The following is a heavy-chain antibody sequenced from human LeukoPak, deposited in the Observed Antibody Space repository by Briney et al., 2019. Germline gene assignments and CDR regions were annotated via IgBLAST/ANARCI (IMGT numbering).Heavy chain of an antibody. CDR1: GFTFSSYG. D-gene: IGHD3-10*01. CDR3: ARTRYYYNSRSYGAPYYFDY. J-gene: IGHJ4*02. Sequence: GGSLRLSCAASGFTFSSYGMSWVRQAPGKGLEWVSVIYSGGSTYYADSVKGRFTISRDNSKNTLYLQMNSLRAEDTAVYYCARTRYYYNSRSYGAPYYFDYWGQGTLVTVSS. CDR2: IYSGGST. V-gene: IGHV3-66*02.